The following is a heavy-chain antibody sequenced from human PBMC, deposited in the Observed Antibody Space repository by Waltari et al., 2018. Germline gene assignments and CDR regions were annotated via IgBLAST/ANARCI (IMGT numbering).Heavy chain of an antibody. V-gene: IGHV3-9*01. J-gene: IGHJ6*02. CDR1: GFTFDYYA. D-gene: IGHD6-13*01. Sequence: EVLLVESGGGLVQPGWSLRLPCAASGFTFDYYALHWVRQAPGKGLEWGSRITWNSGNIGYADSVKGRFTISRDNAKNSLYLQMNSLRPEDTALYYCAKDIAAAGPDRYYYYYSGMDVWGQGTTVTVSS. CDR3: AKDIAAAGPDRYYYYYSGMDV. CDR2: ITWNSGNI.